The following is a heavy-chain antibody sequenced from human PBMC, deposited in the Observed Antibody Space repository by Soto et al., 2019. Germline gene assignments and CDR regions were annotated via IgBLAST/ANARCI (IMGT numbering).Heavy chain of an antibody. CDR1: GFTFSDYY. CDR2: ISSSGSTI. Sequence: GGSLRLSCAASGFTFSDYYMSWIRQAPGKGLEWVSYISSSGSTIYYADSVKGRFTTSRDNAKNSLYPQMNSLRAEDTAVYYCARDFFFSRRGAGDWFDPWGQGTLVTVYS. D-gene: IGHD6-19*01. V-gene: IGHV3-11*01. J-gene: IGHJ5*02. CDR3: ARDFFFSRRGAGDWFDP.